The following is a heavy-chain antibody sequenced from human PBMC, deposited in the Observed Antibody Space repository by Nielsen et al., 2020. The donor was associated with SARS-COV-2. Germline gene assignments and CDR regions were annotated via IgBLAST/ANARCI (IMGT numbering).Heavy chain of an antibody. J-gene: IGHJ6*03. Sequence: SVKVSCKASGYTFTGYHIHWVRQAPGQGLEWMGGIIPIFGTADYAQKFQGRVTITADESTSTAYMDLSSLTSEDTAVYYCARRLYYFYYMDVWGKGTTVTVSS. D-gene: IGHD6-25*01. CDR3: ARRLYYFYYMDV. CDR1: GYTFTGYH. CDR2: IIPIFGTA. V-gene: IGHV1-69*13.